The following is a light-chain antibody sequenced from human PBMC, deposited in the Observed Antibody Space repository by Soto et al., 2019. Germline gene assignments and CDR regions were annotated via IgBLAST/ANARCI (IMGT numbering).Light chain of an antibody. CDR2: DAS. CDR1: QSVSRY. V-gene: IGKV3-11*01. CDR3: QQRSNWPPIT. Sequence: EIVLTQSPATLSLSPGERATLSCRASQSVSRYLACYQQKPGQAPRLLIYDASNRATGIPARFSGSGSGTDFTLTISSLEPEDFAVYYWQQRSNWPPITFGQGTRLEIK. J-gene: IGKJ5*01.